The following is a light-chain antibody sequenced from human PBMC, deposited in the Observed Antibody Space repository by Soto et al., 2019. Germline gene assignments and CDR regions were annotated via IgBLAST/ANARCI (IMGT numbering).Light chain of an antibody. V-gene: IGKV1-5*03. Sequence: DIQMTQSPSTLSASVVDRVTITCRASQSISSWLAWYQHKPGKAPKLLIYKASSLESGVPSRFSGSGSGTEFTLTISSLQPDDFATYYCQQYNSFSLTFGGGTKVDIK. J-gene: IGKJ4*01. CDR1: QSISSW. CDR3: QQYNSFSLT. CDR2: KAS.